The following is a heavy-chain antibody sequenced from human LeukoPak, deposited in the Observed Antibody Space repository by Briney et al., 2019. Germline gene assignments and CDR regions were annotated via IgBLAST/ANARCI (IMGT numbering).Heavy chain of an antibody. Sequence: ASVKVSCKASGYTFTGYYIHWVRQAPGQGLEWMGWINPNSGGTNYAQKFQGRVTMTRATSISTAYMELSRLRSDDTAVYYCARVSRPVAGMWGEPSDPWGQGTLVTVSS. V-gene: IGHV1-2*02. CDR1: GYTFTGYY. D-gene: IGHD6-19*01. CDR3: ARVSRPVAGMWGEPSDP. J-gene: IGHJ5*02. CDR2: INPNSGGT.